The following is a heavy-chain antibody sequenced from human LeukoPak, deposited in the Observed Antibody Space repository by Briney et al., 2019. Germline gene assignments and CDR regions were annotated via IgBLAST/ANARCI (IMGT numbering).Heavy chain of an antibody. J-gene: IGHJ6*03. D-gene: IGHD5-18*01. V-gene: IGHV1-2*02. Sequence: ASVKVSCKASGFTFTAYHMHWVRQAPGQGLEWMGWINPNSGGTNYAQKFQGRVTMTRDTSISTAYMELSRLRSDDTAVYYCARGGGTAMVDWDYYMDVWGKGTTVTISS. CDR2: INPNSGGT. CDR1: GFTFTAYH. CDR3: ARGGGTAMVDWDYYMDV.